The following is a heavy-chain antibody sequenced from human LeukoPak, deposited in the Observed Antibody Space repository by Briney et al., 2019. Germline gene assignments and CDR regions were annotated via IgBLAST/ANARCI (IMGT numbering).Heavy chain of an antibody. J-gene: IGHJ5*02. CDR2: INHSGST. D-gene: IGHD2-2*02. CDR1: GGSFSGYY. CDR3: ARVSQLGYCSSTSCYTSNWFDP. Sequence: SETLSLTCAVYGGSFSGYYWSWIRQPPGKGLEWIGEINHSGSTNYNPSLKSRVTISVDTSKNQFSLKLSSVTAADTAVYYCARVSQLGYCSSTSCYTSNWFDPWGQGTLVTVSS. V-gene: IGHV4-34*01.